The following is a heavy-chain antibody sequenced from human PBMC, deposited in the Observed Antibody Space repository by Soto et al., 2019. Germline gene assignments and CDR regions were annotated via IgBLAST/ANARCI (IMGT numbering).Heavy chain of an antibody. D-gene: IGHD3-3*01. J-gene: IGHJ5*01. Sequence: SETLSLTCAVYGGSFSGYSWSWIRQPPGKGLEWIGEINHSGSTNYNPSLKSRVAISVDTSKNQFSLHLTSVTAADTAVYYCARLEWLFPLPLRWFDSWGQGTLVTVSS. CDR1: GGSFSGYS. CDR2: INHSGST. CDR3: ARLEWLFPLPLRWFDS. V-gene: IGHV4-34*01.